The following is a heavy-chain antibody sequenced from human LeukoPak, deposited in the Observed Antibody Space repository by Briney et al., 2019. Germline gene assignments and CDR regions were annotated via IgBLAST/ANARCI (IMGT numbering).Heavy chain of an antibody. Sequence: ASVKVSCKASGYTFSAYDINWVRQGAGQGLEWIGWMNPDTGNSGCVQKFQGRVTMTRDTSKSTAYMELNSLRSEDTAVYYCARLYDTPAYYYSSGYYHIRYWGQGTLLTVSS. CDR2: MNPDTGNS. V-gene: IGHV1-8*01. J-gene: IGHJ4*02. CDR3: ARLYDTPAYYYSSGYYHIRY. CDR1: GYTFSAYD. D-gene: IGHD3-22*01.